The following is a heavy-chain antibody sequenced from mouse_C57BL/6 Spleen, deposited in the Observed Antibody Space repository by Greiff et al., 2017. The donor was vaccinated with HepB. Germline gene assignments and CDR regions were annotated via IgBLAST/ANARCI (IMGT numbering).Heavy chain of an antibody. Sequence: VQLQQPGAELVRPGSSVKLSCKASGYTFTSYWMHWVKQRPIQGLEWIGNIDPSDSETHYNQKFKDKATLTVDKSSSTAYMQLSSLTSEDSAVYYGAREESNYGYFDVWGTGTTVTVSS. J-gene: IGHJ1*03. CDR3: AREESNYGYFDV. CDR2: IDPSDSET. D-gene: IGHD2-5*01. V-gene: IGHV1-52*01. CDR1: GYTFTSYW.